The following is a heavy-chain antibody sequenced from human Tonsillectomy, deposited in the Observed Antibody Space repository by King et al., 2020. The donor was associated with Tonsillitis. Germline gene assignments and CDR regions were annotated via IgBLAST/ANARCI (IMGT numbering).Heavy chain of an antibody. J-gene: IGHJ4*02. CDR2: ISYDGSNK. Sequence: VQLVESGGGVVQPGTSLRLSCAASGFTFKNYAMHWVRQAPGKGLEWVAVISYDGSNKYYADSVKGRFTISRDSSKKTLYLQMSSLRVEDTAVYYCTRDPGDSSSWFVYYFDYWGQGTLVTVSS. CDR3: TRDPGDSSSWFVYYFDY. V-gene: IGHV3-30*15. D-gene: IGHD6-13*01. CDR1: GFTFKNYA.